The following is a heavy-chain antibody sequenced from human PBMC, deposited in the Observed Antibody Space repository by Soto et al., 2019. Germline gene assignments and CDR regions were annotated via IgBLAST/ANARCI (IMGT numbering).Heavy chain of an antibody. CDR1: GGSISSSSYY. V-gene: IGHV4-39*01. CDR2: IYYSGST. CDR3: ARRTPAISISDH. D-gene: IGHD2-15*01. J-gene: IGHJ4*02. Sequence: LSLTCTVSGGSISSSSYYCGWIRQPRGKGLEWIGSIYYSGSTYYNPSLKSRVTISVDTSKHQFSLKLSSVTAADTAVYYCARRTPAISISDHWGQGTLVTVSS.